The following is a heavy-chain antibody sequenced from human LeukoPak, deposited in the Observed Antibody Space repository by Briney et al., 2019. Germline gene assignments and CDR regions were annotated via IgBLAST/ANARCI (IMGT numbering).Heavy chain of an antibody. D-gene: IGHD3-22*01. V-gene: IGHV3-48*03. CDR3: ARDNYDSSTPYYFDY. Sequence: GGSLRLSCAASGFTFSAYEMNWVRQAPGKGLEWVSYIGSSGSTVYYADSVKGRFTISRDNAKNSLYMQMESLRAEDTAVYYCARDNYDSSTPYYFDYWGQGTLVTVSS. CDR1: GFTFSAYE. CDR2: IGSSGSTV. J-gene: IGHJ4*02.